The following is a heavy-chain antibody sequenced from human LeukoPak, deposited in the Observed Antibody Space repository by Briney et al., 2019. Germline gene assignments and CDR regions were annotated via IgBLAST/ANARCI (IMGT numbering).Heavy chain of an antibody. D-gene: IGHD3-9*01. CDR2: IKQDGSEK. V-gene: IGHV3-7*01. CDR3: ARDMRFRRGLTGYRNWFDP. J-gene: IGHJ5*02. Sequence: GGSLRLSCAASGFTFSGYWMSWVRQAPGKGLEWVANIKQDGSEKYYVDSVKGRFTISRDNAKNSLYLQMNSLRAEDTAVYYCARDMRFRRGLTGYRNWFDPWGQGTLVTVSS. CDR1: GFTFSGYW.